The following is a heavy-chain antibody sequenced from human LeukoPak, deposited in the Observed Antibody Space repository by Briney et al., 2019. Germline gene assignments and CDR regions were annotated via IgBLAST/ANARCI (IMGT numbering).Heavy chain of an antibody. CDR1: GYTFTGYY. D-gene: IGHD4-17*01. CDR3: ARALGYGDYGRPYYFDY. CDR2: INPISGGT. V-gene: IGHV1-2*06. J-gene: IGHJ4*02. Sequence: ASVKVSCKASGYTFTGYYMHWVRQAPGQGLEWMGRINPISGGTNYAQKFQGRVTMTRDTSISTAYMELSRLRSDDTAVYYCARALGYGDYGRPYYFDYWGQGTLVTVSP.